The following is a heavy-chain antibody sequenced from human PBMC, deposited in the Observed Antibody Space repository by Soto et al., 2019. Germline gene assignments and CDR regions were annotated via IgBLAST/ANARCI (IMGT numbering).Heavy chain of an antibody. J-gene: IGHJ5*02. Sequence: GESLKISCKGSGYRFTSYWIAWVRQMPGKGLEWMGIIYPGDSDARYSPSFQGQVTISVDKSISTAYLQWSSLKASDTAIYYCARQMGHDYINNWFDPWGQGTLVTVSS. D-gene: IGHD4-4*01. CDR3: ARQMGHDYINNWFDP. CDR1: GYRFTSYW. V-gene: IGHV5-51*01. CDR2: IYPGDSDA.